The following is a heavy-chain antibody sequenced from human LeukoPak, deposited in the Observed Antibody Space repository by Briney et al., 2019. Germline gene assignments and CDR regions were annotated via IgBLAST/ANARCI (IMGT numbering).Heavy chain of an antibody. CDR1: GYTFTSYW. CDR2: IYPGDSDT. J-gene: IGHJ3*01. D-gene: IGHD2-15*01. CDR3: ARRGYCSGGDCFSAAFDL. V-gene: IGHV5-51*01. Sequence: HGESLKISCEGSGYTFTSYWIAWVRQMRGKGLEWMGIIYPGDSDTRYSPSLHGTVTTSADKSISTTYVQWSSLKASDTAMYYCARRGYCSGGDCFSAAFDLWGQGTMVTVSS.